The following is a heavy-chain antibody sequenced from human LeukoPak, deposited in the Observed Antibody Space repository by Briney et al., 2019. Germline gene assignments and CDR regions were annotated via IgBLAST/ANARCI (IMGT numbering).Heavy chain of an antibody. D-gene: IGHD3-10*01. CDR1: GGSISSYY. J-gene: IGHJ6*03. V-gene: IGHV4-4*07. CDR2: IYTSGST. CDR3: ARDEYYFGSGSYLYYMDV. Sequence: SETLSLTCTVSGGSISSYYWSWIRQPAGKGPEWIGRIYTSGSTNYNPSLKSRVTMSVDTSKNQFSLKLSSVTAADTAVYYCARDEYYFGSGSYLYYMDVWGKGTTVTVSS.